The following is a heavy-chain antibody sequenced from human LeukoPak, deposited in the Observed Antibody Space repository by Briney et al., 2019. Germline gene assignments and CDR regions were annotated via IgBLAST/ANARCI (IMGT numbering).Heavy chain of an antibody. V-gene: IGHV3-30*18. Sequence: GGSLRLSCAASGFTFSSYGMISYDGSNKYYADSVKGRFTISRGNSKNTLYLQMNSLRAEDTAVYYCAKASTSCPDYWGQGTLVTVSS. CDR3: AKASTSCPDY. CDR1: GFTFSSYG. D-gene: IGHD2-2*01. J-gene: IGHJ4*02. CDR2: ISYDGSNK.